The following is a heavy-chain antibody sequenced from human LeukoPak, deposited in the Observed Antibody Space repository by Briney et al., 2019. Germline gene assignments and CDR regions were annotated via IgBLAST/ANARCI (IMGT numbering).Heavy chain of an antibody. V-gene: IGHV4-39*01. D-gene: IGHD5-12*01. CDR3: TTRYGDHDYVDY. J-gene: IGHJ4*02. CDR2: LCYSGNT. CDR1: GGSIISSNYC. Sequence: SETLSLTCTVSGGSIISSNYCWDWIRQPPGKGLEWIGSLCYSGNTYQNPSLKSRLTISGDTSQNQFSLRLSSVTAADTAVYYCTTRYGDHDYVDYWGQGTLVTVSS.